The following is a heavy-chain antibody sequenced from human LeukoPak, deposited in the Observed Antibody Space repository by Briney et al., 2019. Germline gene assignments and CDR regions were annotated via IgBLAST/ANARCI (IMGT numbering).Heavy chain of an antibody. CDR1: GDSISSSSSY. CDR2: IYYDGST. J-gene: IGHJ4*02. CDR3: ARDLGSSSWHVYDV. D-gene: IGHD6-13*01. V-gene: IGHV4-39*07. Sequence: SETLSLTCTVSGDSISSSSSYWGCIRQPPRKWLEWLGNIYYDGSTYYKPSLKSRFTTSVDTSKNQFSLKLSSVTAAETAVYYCARDLGSSSWHVYDVWGQGTLVTVSS.